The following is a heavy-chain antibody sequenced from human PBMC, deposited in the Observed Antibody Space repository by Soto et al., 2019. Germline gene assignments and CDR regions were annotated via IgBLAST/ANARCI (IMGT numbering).Heavy chain of an antibody. V-gene: IGHV3-23*01. Sequence: HPXGSLILSCVASAITFSNYAMSWVLQAPGKGLEWVSGITGSGDKTYYADSVKGRFTISRDNSENTLYLQMNSLRVEDTAEYYCAKVLMGILRGNFDSWGQGTQVTVSS. CDR3: AKVLMGILRGNFDS. CDR1: AITFSNYA. CDR2: ITGSGDKT. D-gene: IGHD3-10*01. J-gene: IGHJ4*02.